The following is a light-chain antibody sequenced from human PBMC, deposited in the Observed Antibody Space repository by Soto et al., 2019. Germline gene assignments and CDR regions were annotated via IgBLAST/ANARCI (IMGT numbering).Light chain of an antibody. CDR3: QQYGGSPVT. CDR1: QSFGSSY. V-gene: IGKV3-20*01. Sequence: DIVLTQSPGTLSLSPGERATLSCRASQSFGSSYFAWYQQKPGQANRLLIFGASNRATGVSDRFGGSGSGTDFTLTISRLEPEDFAMYYCQQYGGSPVTFGEGTKVEIK. CDR2: GAS. J-gene: IGKJ1*01.